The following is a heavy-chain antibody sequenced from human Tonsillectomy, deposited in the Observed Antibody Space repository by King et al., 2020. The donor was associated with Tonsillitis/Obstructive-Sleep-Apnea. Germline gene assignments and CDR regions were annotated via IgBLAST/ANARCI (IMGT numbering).Heavy chain of an antibody. Sequence: QLVQSGGGVVQPGRSLRLSCAASGFTFSTYAIHWVRQAPGKGLEWVAVISYDGSNKYYADSVQGRFTISRDNSKNTLYLQMNSLRAEDTAVFYCARAGVKGFDYWGQGALGTVSS. CDR3: ARAGVKGFDY. D-gene: IGHD2-8*01. V-gene: IGHV3-30*04. CDR1: GFTFSTYA. CDR2: ISYDGSNK. J-gene: IGHJ4*02.